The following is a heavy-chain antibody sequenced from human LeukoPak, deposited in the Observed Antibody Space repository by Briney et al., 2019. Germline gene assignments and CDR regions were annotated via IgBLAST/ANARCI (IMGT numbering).Heavy chain of an antibody. J-gene: IGHJ3*02. V-gene: IGHV4-34*01. Sequence: DPSETLSLTCAVYGGSFSGYYWSWIRQPPGKGLEWIGEINHSGSTNYNPSLKSRVTISVDTSKNQFSLKLSSVTAADTAVYYCARNRLWSRDGYNFDAFDIWGQGTMVTVSS. CDR1: GGSFSGYY. D-gene: IGHD5-12*01. CDR2: INHSGST. CDR3: ARNRLWSRDGYNFDAFDI.